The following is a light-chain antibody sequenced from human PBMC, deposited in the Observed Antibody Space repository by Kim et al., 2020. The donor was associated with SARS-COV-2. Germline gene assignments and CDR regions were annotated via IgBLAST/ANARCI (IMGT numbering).Light chain of an antibody. V-gene: IGKV1-16*01. CDR1: QDLTNH. CDR3: QQYHNYPWT. Sequence: DIRMSQSPPSLSASVGDRVTITCRASQDLTNHLVWFQQKPGKAPKSLIYAASTLQSGVPSRFSGGGSGTYFTLTISSLQPEDFATYYCQQYHNYPWTFGQGTKLEI. CDR2: AAS. J-gene: IGKJ2*02.